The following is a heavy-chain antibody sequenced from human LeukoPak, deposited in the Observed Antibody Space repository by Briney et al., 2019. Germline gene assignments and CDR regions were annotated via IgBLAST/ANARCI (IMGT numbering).Heavy chain of an antibody. CDR1: GFPLSSYS. J-gene: IGHJ4*03. CDR2: ISSSGSAI. V-gene: IGHV3-48*01. D-gene: IGHD2-15*01. CDR3: VRAGYCSGGNCYLDY. Sequence: GGSLRLSCAASGFPLSSYSINWVRQAPGKGLEWVSYISSSGSAIYYVDSVKGRFTVSRDNAKNSLFLQMNSPRAEDTAVYYCVRAGYCSGGNCYLDYWGQGTLVTVSS.